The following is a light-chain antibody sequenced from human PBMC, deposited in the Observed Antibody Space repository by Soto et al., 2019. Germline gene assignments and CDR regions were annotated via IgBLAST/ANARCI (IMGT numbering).Light chain of an antibody. CDR2: DVS. Sequence: QSVLTQPASVSGSPGQSITISCTETSSDVGGYNYVSWYQQYPGKAPKLMIYDVSNRPSGVSNRFSGSKSGNTASLTISGLQAEDEADYYCSSFTSGTTLEVFGGGTKVTVL. V-gene: IGLV2-14*03. J-gene: IGLJ2*01. CDR3: SSFTSGTTLEV. CDR1: SSDVGGYNY.